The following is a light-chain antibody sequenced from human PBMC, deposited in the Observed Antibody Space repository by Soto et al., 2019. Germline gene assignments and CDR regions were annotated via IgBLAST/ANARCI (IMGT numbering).Light chain of an antibody. Sequence: QSALTQPPSASGSPGQSVTISCTGTSSDVGGYTYVSWYQQHPGKAPKLMIYEVTKRPSGVPDRFSGSKSGNTASLTVSGLQADDEADYYCSSYAGSNNLVFGGGTKPPS. CDR2: EVT. CDR1: SSDVGGYTY. CDR3: SSYAGSNNLV. J-gene: IGLJ2*01. V-gene: IGLV2-8*01.